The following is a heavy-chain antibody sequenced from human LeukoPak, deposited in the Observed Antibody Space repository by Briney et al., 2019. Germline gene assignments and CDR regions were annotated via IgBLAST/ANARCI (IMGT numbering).Heavy chain of an antibody. Sequence: SETLSLTCSVSSGSLSNYYWSWVRQSPGKGLEWIGYIYCSGTTKYNPSLKSRVTLSIDTSQSRFSLKMNSVTAADTAVYYCARASNYDSSGYYFHWYFDLWGRGTLVTVSS. J-gene: IGHJ2*01. CDR1: SGSLSNYY. CDR2: IYCSGTT. CDR3: ARASNYDSSGYYFHWYFDL. V-gene: IGHV4-59*01. D-gene: IGHD3-22*01.